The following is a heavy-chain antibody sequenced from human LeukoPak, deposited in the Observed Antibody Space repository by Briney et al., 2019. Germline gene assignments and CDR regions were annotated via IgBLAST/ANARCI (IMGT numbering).Heavy chain of an antibody. Sequence: GGSLRLSCVASGFTFNNYAMNWVRQAPGKGLQWVSSIRGGGAPVYADSVKGRFTISRDDFKSTVFLQMDSLRPEDTAVYYCARCTIGDGSGWCTWFAPWGQGTLVTVSS. D-gene: IGHD6-19*01. CDR1: GFTFNNYA. CDR2: IRGGGAP. V-gene: IGHV3-23*01. J-gene: IGHJ5*02. CDR3: ARCTIGDGSGWCTWFAP.